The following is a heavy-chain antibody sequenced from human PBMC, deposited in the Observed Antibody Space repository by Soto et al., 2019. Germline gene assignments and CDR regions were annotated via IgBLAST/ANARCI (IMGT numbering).Heavy chain of an antibody. CDR1: YG. D-gene: IGHD6-25*01. V-gene: IGHV5-51*01. CDR3: ARPLDTSGCSAY. J-gene: IGHJ4*02. CDR2: IYPDDSDT. Sequence: YGGRRIIQMPGKGLECMGIIYPDDSDTRYSPSFQGQVIISADKSITTAYLQWTSLKASDTAIYYCARPLDTSGCSAYWGQGTLVPVSS.